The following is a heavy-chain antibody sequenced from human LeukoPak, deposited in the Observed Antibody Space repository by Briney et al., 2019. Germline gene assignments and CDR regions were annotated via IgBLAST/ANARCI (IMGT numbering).Heavy chain of an antibody. CDR3: AREGHDGYGAY. D-gene: IGHD5-24*01. V-gene: IGHV4-61*01. J-gene: IGHJ4*02. CDR1: GYSISSGYY. Sequence: SETLSLTCTVSGYSISSGYYWGWIRQPPGKGLEWIGYIYYSGSTNYNPSLKSRVTISVDTSKNQFSLKLSSVTAADTAVYYCAREGHDGYGAYWGQGTLVTVSS. CDR2: IYYSGST.